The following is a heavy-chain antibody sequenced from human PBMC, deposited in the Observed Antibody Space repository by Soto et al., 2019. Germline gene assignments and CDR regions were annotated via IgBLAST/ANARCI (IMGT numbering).Heavy chain of an antibody. V-gene: IGHV3-21*01. Sequence: CGSLRLACAASGLTFSSYSMNFVRQAGGKGLEWASSIRSSSTYTYYADSRKCRFTIYSDNAKNSLYLQMNSKRPEETAVYYCRRDRGRGYDFWRGYLGNWGQRPMGTVCS. J-gene: IGHJ4*02. CDR1: GLTFSSYS. CDR2: IRSSSTYT. CDR3: RRDRGRGYDFWRGYLGN. D-gene: IGHD3-3*01.